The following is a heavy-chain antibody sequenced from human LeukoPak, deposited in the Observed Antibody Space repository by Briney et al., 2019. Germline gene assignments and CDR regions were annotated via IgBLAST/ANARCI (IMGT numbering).Heavy chain of an antibody. CDR1: GGSISSYY. Sequence: PSETLSLTCTVSGGSISSYYWSWIRRPPGKGLEWIGYIYYSGSTNYNPSLKSRVTISVDTSKNQFSLKLSSVTAADTAVYYCARSRVAGGELIAVAADAFDIWGQGTMVTVSS. CDR3: ARSRVAGGELIAVAADAFDI. CDR2: IYYSGST. V-gene: IGHV4-59*01. J-gene: IGHJ3*02. D-gene: IGHD6-19*01.